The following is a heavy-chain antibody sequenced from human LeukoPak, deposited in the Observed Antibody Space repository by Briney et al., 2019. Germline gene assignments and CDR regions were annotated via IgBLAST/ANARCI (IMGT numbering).Heavy chain of an antibody. D-gene: IGHD3-16*02. CDR3: ARAGYDYVWGSYRYPGHFDY. CDR1: GGSFNGYY. CDR2: INHSGST. V-gene: IGHV4-34*01. Sequence: SQTLSLTCAVYGGSFNGYYWSWIRQPPGKGLEWIGEINHSGSTNYNPSLKSRVTISVDTSKNQFSLKLSSVTAADTAVYHCARAGYDYVWGSYRYPGHFDYWGKGTPVTVSP. J-gene: IGHJ4*02.